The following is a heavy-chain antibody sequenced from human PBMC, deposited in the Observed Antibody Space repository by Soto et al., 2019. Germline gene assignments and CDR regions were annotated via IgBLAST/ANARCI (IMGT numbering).Heavy chain of an antibody. Sequence: QAQLVESGGGVVQPGRSLRLSCAASGFAFSSYGMHWDRQAPGTELEWVAVISYDGSLQHYADSVKGRFTISRDNSKNMVLLQMSSLRAEDTAVYYCVSDRGYGHASVPYSWGQGTLVSVSS. D-gene: IGHD3-10*01. V-gene: IGHV3-30*03. CDR2: ISYDGSLQ. CDR3: VSDRGYGHASVPYS. CDR1: GFAFSSYG. J-gene: IGHJ4*02.